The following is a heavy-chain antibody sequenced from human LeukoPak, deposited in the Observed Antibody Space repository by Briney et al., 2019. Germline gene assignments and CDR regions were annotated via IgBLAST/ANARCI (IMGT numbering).Heavy chain of an antibody. CDR1: GFTFSKYW. Sequence: GGSLRLSCAASGFTFSKYWMTWVRQAPGKGLEWVANIKEDGSDNSYVESVKGRFTISRDNAKNSLYLQLNSLRAEDTAVYFCARQRYSDYWGQGTLVTVSS. D-gene: IGHD1-1*01. CDR3: ARQRYSDY. J-gene: IGHJ4*02. V-gene: IGHV3-7*01. CDR2: IKEDGSDN.